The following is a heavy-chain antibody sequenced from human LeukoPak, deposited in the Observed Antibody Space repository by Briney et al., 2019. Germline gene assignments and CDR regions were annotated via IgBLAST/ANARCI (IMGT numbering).Heavy chain of an antibody. CDR1: GFTFSSYA. V-gene: IGHV3-23*01. J-gene: IGHJ4*02. CDR2: ISGSGGST. CDR3: AKVDDYVWGSYRPLCYFDY. D-gene: IGHD3-16*02. Sequence: GGSLRLSCAASGFTFSSYAMSWVRQAPGKGLEWVSAISGSGGSTYYADSVKGRFTISRDNSKNTLYLQMNSLRAEDTAVYYCAKVDDYVWGSYRPLCYFDYWGQGTLVTVSS.